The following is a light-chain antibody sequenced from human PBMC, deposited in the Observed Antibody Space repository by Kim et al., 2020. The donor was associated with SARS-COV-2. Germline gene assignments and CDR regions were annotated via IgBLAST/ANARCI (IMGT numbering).Light chain of an antibody. Sequence: ETLMTQSPDTLSVSPGERATLSCRASQSVRTNVAWYQQKAGQPPRLLIYGASTRAPDVPTRFSDGGSGTEFTLTISSLQSEDFAVYYCQQYNNWPPITFGQGTPLEI. CDR1: QSVRTN. V-gene: IGKV3D-15*01. CDR2: GAS. J-gene: IGKJ5*01. CDR3: QQYNNWPPIT.